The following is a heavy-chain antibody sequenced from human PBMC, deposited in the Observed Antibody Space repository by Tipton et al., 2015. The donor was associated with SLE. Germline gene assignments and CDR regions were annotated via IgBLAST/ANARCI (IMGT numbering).Heavy chain of an antibody. CDR1: GDSITNYY. CDR2: IYTSGSGGT. V-gene: IGHV4-4*07. CDR3: AKDGGTTNAFDI. Sequence: TLSLTCSVSGDSITNYYWSWIRQPAGKGLEWIGRIYTSGSGGTNYNPSLKSRVTISEDTSKNQISLKLSSVTAADTAVYDCAKDGGTTNAFDIWGQGTMVTVSS. D-gene: IGHD3-16*01. J-gene: IGHJ3*02.